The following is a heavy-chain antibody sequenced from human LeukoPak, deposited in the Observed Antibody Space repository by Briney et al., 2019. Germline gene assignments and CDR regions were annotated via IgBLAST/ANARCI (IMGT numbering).Heavy chain of an antibody. CDR2: IYASGIT. CDR3: ARPMTTVTTDYYYYGMDV. V-gene: IGHV4-4*07. CDR1: GGSVSSYY. J-gene: IGHJ6*02. D-gene: IGHD4-17*01. Sequence: PSETLSLTCTVSGGSVSSYYLSWIRQPAGRGLGWIGRIYASGITNYNPSLKSRVTMSVDTSKNQFSLKLSSVTAADTAVYYCARPMTTVTTDYYYYGMDVWGQGTTVTVSS.